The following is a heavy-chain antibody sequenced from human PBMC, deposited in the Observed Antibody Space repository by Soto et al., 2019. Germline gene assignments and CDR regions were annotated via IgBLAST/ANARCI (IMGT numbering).Heavy chain of an antibody. CDR1: GFSLSTSGVG. CDR3: AHRHQQTYRYSRGWYFFDP. V-gene: IGHV2-5*02. D-gene: IGHD6-19*01. CDR2: IYWDDDK. Sequence: QITLKESGPTLVKPTQTLTLTCTFSGFSLSTSGVGVGWIRQPPGKALEWLALIYWDDDKRYSPSLKSRLTHTKDTSKNRVGLTVTNMAPVDTATYYCAHRHQQTYRYSRGWYFFDPWGQGTLVTVSS. J-gene: IGHJ5*02.